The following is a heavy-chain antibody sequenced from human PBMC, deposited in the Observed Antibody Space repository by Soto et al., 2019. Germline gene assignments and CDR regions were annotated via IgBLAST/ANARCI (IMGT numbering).Heavy chain of an antibody. D-gene: IGHD1-26*01. CDR2: LSGDGGST. J-gene: IGHJ6*02. CDR1: GFTFSSYT. CDR3: AKVTYYHATSGMDV. V-gene: IGHV3-23*01. Sequence: EVQLLESGGGLVQPGGSLRLSCAASGFTFSSYTMGWVRQAPGKGLEWVSALSGDGGSTYSADSVKGRFTISRDNSKNTLSLQMNSLSADDPAVYYCAKVTYYHATSGMDVWGQGTTVTVSS.